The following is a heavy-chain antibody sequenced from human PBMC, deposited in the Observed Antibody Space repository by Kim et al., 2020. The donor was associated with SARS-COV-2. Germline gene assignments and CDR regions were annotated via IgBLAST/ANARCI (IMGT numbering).Heavy chain of an antibody. J-gene: IGHJ3*02. CDR1: GFTFSSYG. CDR2: ISYDGSNK. CDR3: ARVVAMARRGDAFDI. Sequence: GGSLRLSCAASGFTFSSYGMHWVRQAPGKGLEWVAVISYDGSNKYYADSVKGRFTISRDNSKNTLYLQMNSLRAEDTAVYYCARVVAMARRGDAFDIWGQGTMVTVSS. V-gene: IGHV3-33*05. D-gene: IGHD5-12*01.